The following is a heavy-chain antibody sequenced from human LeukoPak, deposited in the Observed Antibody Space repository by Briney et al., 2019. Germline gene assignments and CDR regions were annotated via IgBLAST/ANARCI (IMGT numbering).Heavy chain of an antibody. Sequence: SETLSLTCTISGGSITGSSYYWGWIRQSPGEGLEWIGNIYYSGSTYYNSSLKSRVTISIDTSKNHFSLRLTSVTASDTAVYFCTRGSYDVLTGRSTLGEYWGQGTLVAVSS. CDR3: TRGSYDVLTGRSTLGEY. CDR1: GGSITGSSYY. J-gene: IGHJ4*02. D-gene: IGHD3-9*01. V-gene: IGHV4-39*02. CDR2: IYYSGST.